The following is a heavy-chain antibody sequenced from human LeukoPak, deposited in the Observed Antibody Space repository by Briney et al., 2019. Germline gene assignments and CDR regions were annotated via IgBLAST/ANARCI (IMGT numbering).Heavy chain of an antibody. CDR2: ISSSGSTI. V-gene: IGHV3-48*03. J-gene: IGHJ4*02. Sequence: GGSLRLSCAASGFTFSTYAMSWVRQAPGKGLEWVSYISSSGSTIYYADSVKGRFTVSRDNAKNSLYLQMNSLRAEDTAVYYCARDSSSWYVDYWGQGTLVTVSS. D-gene: IGHD6-13*01. CDR3: ARDSSSWYVDY. CDR1: GFTFSTYA.